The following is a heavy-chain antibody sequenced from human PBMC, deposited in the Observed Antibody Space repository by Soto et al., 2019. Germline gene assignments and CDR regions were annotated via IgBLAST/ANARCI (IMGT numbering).Heavy chain of an antibody. V-gene: IGHV4-31*11. D-gene: IGHD3-22*01. J-gene: IGHJ5*02. CDR1: GASISSGDYY. Sequence: PSETLSLTCAVSGASISSGDYYWSWIRQHPGKGLEWIGYIYYSGSTYYNPSLKSRVTISVDTSKNQFSLKLRSVTAADTAVYYCATIFDSSGYYYGNNWFDPWGQGTLVTVSS. CDR2: IYYSGST. CDR3: ATIFDSSGYYYGNNWFDP.